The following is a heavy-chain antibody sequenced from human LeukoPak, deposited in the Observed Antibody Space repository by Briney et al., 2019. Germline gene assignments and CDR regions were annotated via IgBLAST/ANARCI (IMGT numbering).Heavy chain of an antibody. CDR3: ARDHPIVGASYYYYYGMDV. CDR2: ISSSSSTI. Sequence: GGSQRLSCAASGFTFSSYSMNWVRQAPGKGLEWVSYISSSSSTIYYADSVKGRFTISRDNAKNSLYLQMNSLRAEDTAVYYCARDHPIVGASYYYYYGMDVWGQGTTVTVSS. CDR1: GFTFSSYS. D-gene: IGHD1-26*01. V-gene: IGHV3-48*04. J-gene: IGHJ6*02.